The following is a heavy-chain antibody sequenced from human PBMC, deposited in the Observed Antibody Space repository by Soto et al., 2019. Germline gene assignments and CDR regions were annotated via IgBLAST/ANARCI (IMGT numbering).Heavy chain of an antibody. D-gene: IGHD2-2*01. CDR2: IYYSGST. CDR1: GGSISSYY. Sequence: SETLSLTCTVSGGSISSYYWSWIRQPPGKGLEWIGYIYYSGSTNYNPSLKSRVTISVDTSKNQFSLKLSYVTAADTAVYYCARHCSSTSCYWGGYYYYYGMDVWGQGTTVT. J-gene: IGHJ6*02. V-gene: IGHV4-59*08. CDR3: ARHCSSTSCYWGGYYYYYGMDV.